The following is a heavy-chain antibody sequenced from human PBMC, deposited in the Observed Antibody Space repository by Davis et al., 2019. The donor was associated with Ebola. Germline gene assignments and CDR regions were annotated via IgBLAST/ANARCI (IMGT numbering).Heavy chain of an antibody. CDR3: ARDPPSGIAVAGTLGVGYYYYGMDV. Sequence: ASVKVSCKASGYTFTSYGISWVRQAPGQGLEWMGWISAYNGNTNYAQKLQGRVTMTTDTSTSTAYMELRSLRSDDTAVYYCARDPPSGIAVAGTLGVGYYYYGMDVWGQGTTVTVSS. V-gene: IGHV1-18*04. CDR1: GYTFTSYG. D-gene: IGHD6-19*01. J-gene: IGHJ6*02. CDR2: ISAYNGNT.